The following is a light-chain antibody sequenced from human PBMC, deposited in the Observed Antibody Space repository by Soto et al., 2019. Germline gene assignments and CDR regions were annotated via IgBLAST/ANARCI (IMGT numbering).Light chain of an antibody. CDR3: SSYTTSSTRV. J-gene: IGLJ1*01. V-gene: IGLV2-14*01. CDR1: SSDVGIYNY. Sequence: QSVLTQPASVSGSPGQSIAISCTGSSSDVGIYNYVSWYQQHPVKVPKLIIYEVTNRPSGVSNRFSGSKSGNTASLTISGLQAEDEADYYCSSYTTSSTRVFGTGTKVTAL. CDR2: EVT.